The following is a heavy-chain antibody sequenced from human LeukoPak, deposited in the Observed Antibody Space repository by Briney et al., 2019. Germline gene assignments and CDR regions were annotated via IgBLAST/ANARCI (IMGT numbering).Heavy chain of an antibody. CDR1: GYSFTSYR. J-gene: IGHJ4*02. D-gene: IGHD3-10*01. CDR2: IYPGDSDT. V-gene: IGHV5-51*01. CDR3: ARQSITMVRGVILYYFDY. Sequence: GESLQISCKGSGYSFTSYRIGWVRQMPGKGLEWMGIIYPGDSDTRYSPSFQGQVTISADKSISTAYLQWSSLKASDTAMYYCARQSITMVRGVILYYFDYWGQGTLVTVSS.